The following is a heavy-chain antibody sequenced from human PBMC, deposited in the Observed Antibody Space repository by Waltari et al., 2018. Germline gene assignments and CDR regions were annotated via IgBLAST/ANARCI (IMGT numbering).Heavy chain of an antibody. D-gene: IGHD5-12*01. CDR3: YDGSGDAFDI. CDR2: IYYSGST. J-gene: IGHJ3*02. Sequence: QLQLQESGPGLVKPSETLSLTCTVSGGSISSSSYYWGWIRQPPGKGLEWIGSIYYSGSTYYNPSLKSRVTISVDTSKNQFSLKLSSVAAADTAVYYCYDGSGDAFDIWGQGTMVTVSS. V-gene: IGHV4-39*01. CDR1: GGSISSSSYY.